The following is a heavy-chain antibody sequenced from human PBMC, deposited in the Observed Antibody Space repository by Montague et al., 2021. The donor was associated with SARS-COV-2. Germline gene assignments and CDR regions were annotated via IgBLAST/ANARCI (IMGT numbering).Heavy chain of an antibody. D-gene: IGHD2-2*02. CDR1: GGSFSRYY. CDR3: ARLGDGIVPSPILGLGPYYSSYYMDV. J-gene: IGHJ6*03. V-gene: IGHV4-34*01. CDR2: ISQSGNT. Sequence: TLSLTCAVSGGSFSRYYWSWIRQPPGKGLEWIGEISQSGNTKYNPSLQSRVSISLDTSRNQFSLKVSSVTAVDTAIYYCARLGDGIVPSPILGLGPYYSSYYMDVWGKGTTVTVSS.